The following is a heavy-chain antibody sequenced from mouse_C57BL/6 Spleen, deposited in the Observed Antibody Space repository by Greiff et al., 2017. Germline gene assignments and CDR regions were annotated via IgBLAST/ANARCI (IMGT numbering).Heavy chain of an antibody. V-gene: IGHV1-55*01. CDR2: IYPGSGST. Sequence: QVQLQQPGAELVKPGASVKMSCKASGYTFTSYWITWVKQRPGQGLEWIGDIYPGSGSTNYNEKFKSKATLTVDTSSSTAYMQLSSLTSEDSAVYYCARGDYYGQLRGYFDVWGTGTTVTVSS. CDR1: GYTFTSYW. CDR3: ARGDYYGQLRGYFDV. J-gene: IGHJ1*03. D-gene: IGHD1-1*01.